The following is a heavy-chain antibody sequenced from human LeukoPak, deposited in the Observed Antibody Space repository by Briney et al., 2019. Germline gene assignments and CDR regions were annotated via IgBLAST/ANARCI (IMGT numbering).Heavy chain of an antibody. J-gene: IGHJ4*02. V-gene: IGHV3-74*01. CDR1: GFTFSSYW. CDR2: INSNGSDT. Sequence: GSLRLSCVASGFTFSSYWMHWVRQAPGKGLVWVSCINSNGSDTTYADSVKGRFTISRDNAKNTLYLQMNSLRAEDTAVYFCARQYSYGRVDYWGQGTLVTVSS. CDR3: ARQYSYGRVDY. D-gene: IGHD5-18*01.